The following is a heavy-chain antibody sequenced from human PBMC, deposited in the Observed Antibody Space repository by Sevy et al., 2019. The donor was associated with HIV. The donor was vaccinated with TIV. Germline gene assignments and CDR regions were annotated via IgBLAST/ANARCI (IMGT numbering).Heavy chain of an antibody. V-gene: IGHV3-23*01. J-gene: IGHJ4*02. CDR3: AKDRVSGTYYTGDFDY. CDR2: ISGSGGDT. CDR1: GFTFNTYA. Sequence: GGSLRLSCAASGFTFNTYAMTWVRQAPGKGLEWVSVISGSGGDTYYADSVKGRFTISRDNSKNTLYLQMSSLRAEDTAVYYCAKDRVSGTYYTGDFDYWGQGTLVTVSS. D-gene: IGHD3-10*01.